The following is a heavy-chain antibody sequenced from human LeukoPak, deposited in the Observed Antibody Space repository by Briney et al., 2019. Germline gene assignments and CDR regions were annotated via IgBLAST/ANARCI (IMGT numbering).Heavy chain of an antibody. CDR2: ISYDGSNK. CDR3: AKDFRIAAAGRGVYYFDY. V-gene: IGHV3-30*18. CDR1: GFTFSSYG. Sequence: GGSLRLSCAASGFTFSSYGMHWVRQAPGKGLEWVAVISYDGSNKYYADSVKGRFTISRDNSKNTLYLKMNSLRAEDTAVYYCAKDFRIAAAGRGVYYFDYWGQGTLVTVSS. J-gene: IGHJ4*02. D-gene: IGHD6-13*01.